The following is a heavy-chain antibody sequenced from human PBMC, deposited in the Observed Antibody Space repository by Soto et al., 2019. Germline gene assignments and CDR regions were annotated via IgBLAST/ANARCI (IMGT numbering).Heavy chain of an antibody. Sequence: QVQMVESGGGVVQPGRSLRLSCAASGFTFSSYPMNWVRQAPGKGLEWVAVISYDGNNDYYADTVKGRFTISRDNSKNTLSLQMNSLRVEDAGVYYCAGEGPIAAGRYYFDYWGQGTLVTVSS. D-gene: IGHD6-13*01. CDR3: AGEGPIAAGRYYFDY. V-gene: IGHV3-30-3*01. J-gene: IGHJ4*02. CDR2: ISYDGNND. CDR1: GFTFSSYP.